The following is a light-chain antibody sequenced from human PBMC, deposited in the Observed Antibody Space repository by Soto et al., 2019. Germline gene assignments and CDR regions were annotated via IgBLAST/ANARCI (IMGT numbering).Light chain of an antibody. J-gene: IGKJ4*01. CDR1: QSISTY. Sequence: DIQMTQSPSSLSASVGDRVTITCRASQSISTYLNWYQQKPGKAPRLLIYASSSLQSGGPSKFSGSGSGTDFSLIISSLQPEDSATNYCQQSYSTPLTFGGGTEVEIK. CDR3: QQSYSTPLT. V-gene: IGKV1-39*01. CDR2: ASS.